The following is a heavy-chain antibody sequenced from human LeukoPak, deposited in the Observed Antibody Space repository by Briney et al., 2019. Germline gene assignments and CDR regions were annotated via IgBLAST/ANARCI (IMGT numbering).Heavy chain of an antibody. Sequence: ASVKVSCKASGYTFTSHHMHWVRQAPGQGLEWMGIINPSGGSTNYAQKFQGRVAMTRDMSTSTVYMELSSLRSEDTAVYYCAREAVTIFGLVRTQTTKRPHRFDPWGQGTLVTVSS. CDR2: INPSGGST. CDR1: GYTFTSHH. D-gene: IGHD3-3*01. J-gene: IGHJ5*02. V-gene: IGHV1-46*03. CDR3: AREAVTIFGLVRTQTTKRPHRFDP.